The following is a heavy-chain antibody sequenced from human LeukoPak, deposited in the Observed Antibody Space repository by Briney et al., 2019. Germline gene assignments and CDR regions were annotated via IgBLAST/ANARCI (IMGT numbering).Heavy chain of an antibody. CDR1: GYNFTSYW. V-gene: IGHV5-51*01. CDR3: ARRKVRDPRDVFDI. Sequence: GESLKISCKGSGYNFTSYWLGWVRQMPGKSLEWMGIIYPGDSDTRYSPSFQGQVTISADKSISTAYLQWSSLKASDTAMYYCARRKVRDPRDVFDIWGQGTMVTVSS. D-gene: IGHD3-10*01. J-gene: IGHJ3*02. CDR2: IYPGDSDT.